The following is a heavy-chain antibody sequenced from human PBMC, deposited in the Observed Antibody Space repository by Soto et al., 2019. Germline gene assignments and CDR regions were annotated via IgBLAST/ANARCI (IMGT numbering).Heavy chain of an antibody. Sequence: QVQLDESGPGLVQPSQTLSLSCTVSGASVSTGVYYWTWIRQHPGKGLEWIGYIDNSGSTYYNPFLTGRVDISVDTSKNQFSLNLQSLTAADTAFYYCAGAVSDFDVRRYRTSYFDQWGQGILVTVSS. CDR2: IDNSGST. CDR3: AGAVSDFDVRRYRTSYFDQ. V-gene: IGHV4-31*03. CDR1: GASVSTGVYY. D-gene: IGHD3-10*02. J-gene: IGHJ4*02.